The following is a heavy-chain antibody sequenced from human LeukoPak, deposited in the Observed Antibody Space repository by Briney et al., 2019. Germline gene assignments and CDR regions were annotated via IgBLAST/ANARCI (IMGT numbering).Heavy chain of an antibody. CDR3: AKGADGDYDN. D-gene: IGHD4-17*01. J-gene: IGHJ4*02. V-gene: IGHV3-23*01. CDR2: ISGSGDNT. CDR1: GLSFRSYG. Sequence: PGGSLRLSCEASGLSFRSYGMSWVRQAPGKGLEGVSGISGSGDNTYYTDSVKGRFTMSSEHSTNTLYLQMNGLRAEDTAVYYCAKGADGDYDNWGQGTLVTVSS.